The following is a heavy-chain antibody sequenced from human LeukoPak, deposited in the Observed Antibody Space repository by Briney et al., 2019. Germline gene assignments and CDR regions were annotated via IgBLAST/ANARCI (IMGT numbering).Heavy chain of an antibody. Sequence: PSETLSLTCAVSGGSISSSNWWSWVRQPPGKGLEWIGEIYRSGSTNYNPSLKSRVTISVDKSKNQFSLKLSSVTAADTAVYYCVRVMDYYDSSGPVFDYWGQGTLVTVSS. V-gene: IGHV4-4*02. D-gene: IGHD3-22*01. CDR3: VRVMDYYDSSGPVFDY. CDR1: GGSISSSNW. CDR2: IYRSGST. J-gene: IGHJ4*02.